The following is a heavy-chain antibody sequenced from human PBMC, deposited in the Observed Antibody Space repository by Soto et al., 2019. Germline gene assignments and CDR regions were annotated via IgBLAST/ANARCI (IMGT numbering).Heavy chain of an antibody. V-gene: IGHV4-30-4*01. D-gene: IGHD2-15*01. CDR3: ASERSNAPECFDV. CDR2: IYYSGRT. CDR1: GGSISSDDYY. J-gene: IGHJ4*02. Sequence: SETLSLTCSVSGGSISSDDYYWTWIRQAPGEGLEWIGYIYYSGRTLYNPSLESLVAISIDTSHNQFSLKVLSVIDADTAVYFCASERSNAPECFDVWGQGTLVTVSS.